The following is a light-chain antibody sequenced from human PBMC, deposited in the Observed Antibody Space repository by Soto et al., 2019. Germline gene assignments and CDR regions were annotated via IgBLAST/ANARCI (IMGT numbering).Light chain of an antibody. CDR2: GAS. Sequence: EIVMTRSPATLAVSPGERATLSCRASQSVRINVAWYQQKPGQAPRLLVYGASTRASGIPDRFSGSGSGTEFTLTISSLQSEDFAVYYCQEYSKWPSRTFGPGTKVEIK. CDR3: QEYSKWPSRT. J-gene: IGKJ1*01. V-gene: IGKV3-15*01. CDR1: QSVRIN.